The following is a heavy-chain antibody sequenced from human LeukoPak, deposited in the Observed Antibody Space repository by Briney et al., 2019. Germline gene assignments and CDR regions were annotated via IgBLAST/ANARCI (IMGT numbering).Heavy chain of an antibody. D-gene: IGHD5-24*01. CDR2: INPSGGTT. V-gene: IGHV1-46*01. CDR1: GYTFTRYY. Sequence: ASVNVSCKASGYTFTRYYIHWVRQAPGQGLEWMGIINPSGGTTNYAQKFQGRVTMTSDTSTSTVYMELSSLRSEDTAVYYCARAGGGDGYNYVYWGQGTLVTVSS. J-gene: IGHJ4*02. CDR3: ARAGGGDGYNYVY.